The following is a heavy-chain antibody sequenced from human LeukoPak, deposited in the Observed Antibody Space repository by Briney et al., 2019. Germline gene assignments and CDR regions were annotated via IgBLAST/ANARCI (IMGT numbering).Heavy chain of an antibody. Sequence: PSETLSLTCTVSSGSISNYYWSWIRQPPGKALEWIGYVYSSGSTKYNPSLISRVTISVDTSKNQFSLKLSSVTAADTAVYYCARVVGDIVVVPAAIRWAFDIWGQGTMVTVSS. CDR2: VYSSGST. CDR3: ARVVGDIVVVPAAIRWAFDI. J-gene: IGHJ3*02. V-gene: IGHV4-59*01. D-gene: IGHD2-2*01. CDR1: SGSISNYY.